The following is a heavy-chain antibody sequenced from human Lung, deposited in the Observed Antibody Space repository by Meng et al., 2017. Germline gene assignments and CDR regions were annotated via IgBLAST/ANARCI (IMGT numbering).Heavy chain of an antibody. CDR2: INQSGST. Sequence: LCTELCRHSERLSLSCVVCGGPFIAYYWSWIRQPPWKWLDWIGEINQSGSTNYNTSLESRATISLDTSQNNLSLKLSSVTAADSAVYYCARGPTTMAHDFDYWGQETLVTVSS. CDR3: ARGPTTMAHDFDY. CDR1: GGPFIAYY. D-gene: IGHD4-11*01. J-gene: IGHJ4*02. V-gene: IGHV4-34*01.